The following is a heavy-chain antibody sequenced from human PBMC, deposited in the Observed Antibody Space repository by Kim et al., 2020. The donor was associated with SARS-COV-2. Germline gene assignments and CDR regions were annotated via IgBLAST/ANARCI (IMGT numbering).Heavy chain of an antibody. J-gene: IGHJ4*02. V-gene: IGHV3-33*06. CDR3: AKERRKYCSGGSCHLEY. Sequence: KGQFTNSRDNSKNTLYLQMNNLGAEDTAVYYCAKERRKYCSGGSCHLEYWGQGTLVTVSS. D-gene: IGHD2-15*01.